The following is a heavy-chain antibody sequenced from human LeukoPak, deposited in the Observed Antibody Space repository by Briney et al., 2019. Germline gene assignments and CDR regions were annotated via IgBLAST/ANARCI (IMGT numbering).Heavy chain of an antibody. Sequence: GGSLRLSCAASGFTFSSYGMHWVRQAPGKGLEWVAFIRYDGSNKYYADSVKGRFTISRDNSKNTLYLQMNSLRAEDTAVYYCAKDVVGASWGYYFDYWGQGTLVTVSS. CDR2: IRYDGSNK. D-gene: IGHD2-15*01. J-gene: IGHJ4*02. V-gene: IGHV3-30*02. CDR3: AKDVVGASWGYYFDY. CDR1: GFTFSSYG.